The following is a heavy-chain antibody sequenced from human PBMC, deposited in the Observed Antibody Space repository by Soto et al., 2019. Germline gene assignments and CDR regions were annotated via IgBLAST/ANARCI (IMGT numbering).Heavy chain of an antibody. CDR2: IFWDDDK. CDR3: AHISSSHTTFDY. Sequence: QITLKESGPTLVKPTQTLTLTCTFSGFSLSTSGVGVGWIRQPPGKALEWLALIFWDDDKRYNPSLKSRLTITKHSSSNQVVLTMTNMDPVDTATYYCAHISSSHTTFDYWGQGTLVTVSS. CDR1: GFSLSTSGVG. D-gene: IGHD6-6*01. V-gene: IGHV2-5*02. J-gene: IGHJ4*02.